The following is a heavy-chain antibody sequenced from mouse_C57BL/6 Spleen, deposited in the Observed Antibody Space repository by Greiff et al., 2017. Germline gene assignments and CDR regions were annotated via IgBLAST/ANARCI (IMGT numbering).Heavy chain of an antibody. CDR3: AGTMVTRGYYAMDY. Sequence: VQLQQSGPELVKPGASVKMSCKASGYTFTDYNMHWVKQSHGKSLEWIGYINPNNGGTSYNQKFKGKATLTVNKSSSTAYMELRSLTSEDSAVYYCAGTMVTRGYYAMDYWGQGTSVTVSS. V-gene: IGHV1-22*01. CDR1: GYTFTDYN. J-gene: IGHJ4*01. D-gene: IGHD2-2*01. CDR2: INPNNGGT.